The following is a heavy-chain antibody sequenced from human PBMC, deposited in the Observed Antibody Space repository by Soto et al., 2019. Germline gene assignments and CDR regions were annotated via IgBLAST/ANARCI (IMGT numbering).Heavy chain of an antibody. CDR3: ARSQPPCSGGSCRITLFYY. D-gene: IGHD2-15*01. J-gene: IGHJ4*01. Sequence: QVQLVESGGGVVQPGRSLRLSCAASGFTFSSYGMHGVRQAPGKGLEWVAVIRYDGSNKYYADSVKGRFTISRDNSKNTLYQQMNSLRAEDTAMYYCARSQPPCSGGSCRITLFYYWGHGTLVTVAA. V-gene: IGHV3-33*01. CDR2: IRYDGSNK. CDR1: GFTFSSYG.